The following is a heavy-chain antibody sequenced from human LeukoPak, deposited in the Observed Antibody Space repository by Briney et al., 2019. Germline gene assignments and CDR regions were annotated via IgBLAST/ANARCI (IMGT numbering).Heavy chain of an antibody. CDR1: GYSFTSYW. V-gene: IGHV5-51*01. Sequence: GESLKISCKGSGYSFTSYWIGWVRQMPGKGLEWMGIIYPGDSDTRYSPSFQGQVTISADKSISTAYLQWSSLKASDTAMYYCARSPPRGSRPTGYFDLWGRGTLVTVSS. CDR3: ARSPPRGSRPTGYFDL. CDR2: IYPGDSDT. J-gene: IGHJ2*01. D-gene: IGHD6-13*01.